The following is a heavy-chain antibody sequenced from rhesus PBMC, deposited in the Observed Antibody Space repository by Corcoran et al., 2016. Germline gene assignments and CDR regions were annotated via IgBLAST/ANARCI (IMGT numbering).Heavy chain of an antibody. D-gene: IGHD3-40*01. CDR2: ISNGGGST. CDR3: AKTPGLSRFDY. Sequence: EVQLVESGGGLVQPGGSLRLSCAASGFTFSSYGMSWVRQAPGKGLEWVSYISNGGGSTYYADSVKCRITISGDNSKNTLSLQMNSLRAEETAVYYCAKTPGLSRFDYWGQGVLVTVSS. CDR1: GFTFSSYG. V-gene: IGHV3S5*01. J-gene: IGHJ4*01.